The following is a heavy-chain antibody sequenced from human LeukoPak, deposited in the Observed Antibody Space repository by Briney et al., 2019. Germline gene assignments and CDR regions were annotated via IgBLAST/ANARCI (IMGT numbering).Heavy chain of an antibody. CDR2: MNPNSGNT. CDR3: ARGVTMIRGIIVGWFDP. D-gene: IGHD3-10*01. Sequence: ASVKVSCKASGYTFTSYDIIWVRQATGQGLVWMGWMNPNSGNTGFAQKFQGRVTMTTNTSISTAYMELSSLRSEDTAVYYCARGVTMIRGIIVGWFDPWGQGTLVTVSS. CDR1: GYTFTSYD. J-gene: IGHJ5*02. V-gene: IGHV1-8*01.